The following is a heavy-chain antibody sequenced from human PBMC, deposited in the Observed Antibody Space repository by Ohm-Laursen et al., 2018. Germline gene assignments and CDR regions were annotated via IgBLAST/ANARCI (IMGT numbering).Heavy chain of an antibody. V-gene: IGHV4-34*01. D-gene: IGHD5-24*01. CDR1: GGSFSGYD. CDR3: ARGPQRWLRHTYWYFDL. J-gene: IGHJ2*01. CDR2: INHSGRT. Sequence: PSETLSLTCPVYGGSFSGYDWSWIRQPPGKGLEWIGEINHSGRTNYNPSLKSRVIISVDTSKNQFSLKLSSVTAADTAVYYCARGPQRWLRHTYWYFDLWGRGTLVTVSS.